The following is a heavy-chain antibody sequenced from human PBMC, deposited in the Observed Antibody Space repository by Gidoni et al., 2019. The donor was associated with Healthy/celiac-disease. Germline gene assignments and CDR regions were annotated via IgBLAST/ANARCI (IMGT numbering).Heavy chain of an antibody. CDR1: GFTVRSNY. Sequence: EVQLVESGGGLIQPGGSLRLSCAASGFTVRSNYMSWVRQAPGKGLEWVSVIYSGGSTYYADSVKGRFTISRDNSKNTLYLQMNSLRAEDTAVYYCARDRGYYDSSGYYYYGMDVWGQGTTVTVSS. CDR2: IYSGGST. J-gene: IGHJ6*02. V-gene: IGHV3-53*01. CDR3: ARDRGYYDSSGYYYYGMDV. D-gene: IGHD3-22*01.